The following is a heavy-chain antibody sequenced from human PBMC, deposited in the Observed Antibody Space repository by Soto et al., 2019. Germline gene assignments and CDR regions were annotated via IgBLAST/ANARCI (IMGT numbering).Heavy chain of an antibody. Sequence: QVTVKESGPVLVKPTETLTLTCTVSGFSLSNAGLGVSWIRQPPGKALEWLAHIFSNDEKSYSTSLKSRLTISNDTSKSQVVLTMTTMHPVDTATYYCASTYSTTWYCFDPWGQGTLVTVSS. CDR3: ASTYSTTWYCFDP. D-gene: IGHD6-13*01. J-gene: IGHJ5*02. CDR2: IFSNDEK. V-gene: IGHV2-26*04. CDR1: GFSLSNAGLG.